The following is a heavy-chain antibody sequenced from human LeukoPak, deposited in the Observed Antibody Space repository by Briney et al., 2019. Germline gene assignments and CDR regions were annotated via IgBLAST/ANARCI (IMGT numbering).Heavy chain of an antibody. CDR1: GDSISSSSYY. D-gene: IGHD2-15*01. CDR3: ARHPVVVVAGNWFDR. CDR2: IYYSGGT. J-gene: IGHJ5*02. V-gene: IGHV4-39*01. Sequence: SETLSLTCTVSGDSISSSSYYWGWFRQPPGKGLEWIESIYYSGGTYYNPSLKSRVTISVDTSKNQFSLKLSSVTAADTAVYYCARHPVVVVAGNWFDRWGQGTLVTVSS.